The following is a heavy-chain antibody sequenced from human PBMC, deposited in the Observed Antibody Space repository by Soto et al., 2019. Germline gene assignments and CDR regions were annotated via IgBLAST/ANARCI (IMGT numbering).Heavy chain of an antibody. Sequence: SETLSLTCTVSGGSISSGGYYWSWIRQHPGKGLEWIGYIYYSGSTYYNPSLKSRVTISVDTSKNQFSLKLSSVTAADTAVYYCARGVGATSLATYYHYYGMDVWGQGTTVTVSS. D-gene: IGHD1-26*01. J-gene: IGHJ6*02. CDR3: ARGVGATSLATYYHYYGMDV. V-gene: IGHV4-31*03. CDR2: IYYSGST. CDR1: GGSISSGGYY.